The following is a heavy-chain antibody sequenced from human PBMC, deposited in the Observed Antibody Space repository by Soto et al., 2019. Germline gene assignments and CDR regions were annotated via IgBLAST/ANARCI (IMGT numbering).Heavy chain of an antibody. J-gene: IGHJ1*01. CDR2: IYSGGST. D-gene: IGHD6-19*01. CDR1: GFTVSSNY. CDR3: ARERIAVAGNPEYFQH. Sequence: EVQLVESGGGLVQPGGSLRLSCAASGFTVSSNYMSWVRQAPGKGLEWVSVIYSGGSTYYADSVKGRFTISRVNSKNTLYLQMNSLRAEDTAVYYCARERIAVAGNPEYFQHWGQGTLVTVAS. V-gene: IGHV3-66*01.